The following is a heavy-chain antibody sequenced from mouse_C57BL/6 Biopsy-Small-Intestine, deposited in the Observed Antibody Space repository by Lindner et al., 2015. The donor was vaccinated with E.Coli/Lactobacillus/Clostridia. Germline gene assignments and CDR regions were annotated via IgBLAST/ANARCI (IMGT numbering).Heavy chain of an antibody. CDR2: ILPGGGST. Sequence: VQLQESGADLMRPGASVKLSRKATGYTFTGYWIEWVKQRPGHGLEWIGEILPGGGSTNYNEKFKGKATFTADTSSNTAYMQLSSLTTEDSAIYYCAAGVGGEYWGQGTTLTVSS. D-gene: IGHD1-1*02. CDR1: GYTFTGYW. J-gene: IGHJ2*01. CDR3: AAGVGGEY. V-gene: IGHV1-9*01.